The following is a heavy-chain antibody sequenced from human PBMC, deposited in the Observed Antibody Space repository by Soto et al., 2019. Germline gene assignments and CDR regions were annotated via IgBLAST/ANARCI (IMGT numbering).Heavy chain of an antibody. CDR1: GYTFTSYG. Sequence: QVQLVQSGAEVKKPGASVKVSCKASGYTFTSYGISWVRQAPGQGLEWMGWISAYNGNTNYAQKLQGRVTMTTDTSTSTAYMELRSLRSDDTAVYYWARDQYYDILTGQALFDYWGQGTLVTVSS. D-gene: IGHD3-9*01. V-gene: IGHV1-18*01. CDR3: ARDQYYDILTGQALFDY. CDR2: ISAYNGNT. J-gene: IGHJ4*02.